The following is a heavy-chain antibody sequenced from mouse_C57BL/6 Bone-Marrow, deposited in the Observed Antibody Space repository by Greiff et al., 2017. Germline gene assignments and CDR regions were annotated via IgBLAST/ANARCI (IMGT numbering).Heavy chain of an antibody. J-gene: IGHJ3*01. CDR3: ASGEYPAWFAY. D-gene: IGHD5-1*01. V-gene: IGHV1-63*01. CDR2: IYPGGGYT. Sequence: VQLQQSGAELVRPGTSVKMSCKASGYTFTNYWLGWAKQRPGHGLEWIGDIYPGGGYTNYNEKFKGKATLTADKSSSTAYMQFSSLTSEDSAIYYGASGEYPAWFAYWGQGTLVTVSA. CDR1: GYTFTNYW.